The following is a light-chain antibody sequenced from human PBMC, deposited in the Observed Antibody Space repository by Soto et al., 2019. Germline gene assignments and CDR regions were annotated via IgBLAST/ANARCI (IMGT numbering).Light chain of an antibody. CDR3: QQGYSIPYT. J-gene: IGKJ2*01. CDR1: QSISKY. CDR2: ASS. V-gene: IGKV1-39*01. Sequence: DIPMTQSPSSLSASVGDRVTITCRASQSISKYLNWFLQRPGKAPNLLIYASSSLQSGVPSRFSGSGSGTDFTLTISSLQPEDVATYYCQQGYSIPYTFGQGTKLEIK.